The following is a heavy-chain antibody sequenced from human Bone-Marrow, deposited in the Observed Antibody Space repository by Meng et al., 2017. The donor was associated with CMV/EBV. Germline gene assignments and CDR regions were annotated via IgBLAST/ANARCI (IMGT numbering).Heavy chain of an antibody. CDR3: GRSNHFDY. D-gene: IGHD1-14*01. V-gene: IGHV3-23*04. Sequence: VQLVESGGDLVKPGGPLRLPCESSGVTFSNYAMNWVRQAPGKGMEWVSTISQSGDATYYADSVQGRFTISRDNSKNTLFLQMNSLRADDTAVYYCGRSNHFDYWGQGTLVTVSS. CDR1: GVTFSNYA. CDR2: ISQSGDAT. J-gene: IGHJ4*02.